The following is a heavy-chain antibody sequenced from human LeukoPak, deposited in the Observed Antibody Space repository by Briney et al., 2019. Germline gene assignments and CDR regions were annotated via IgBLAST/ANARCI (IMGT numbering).Heavy chain of an antibody. CDR3: ATFPKSDYDFWSGHFDY. CDR2: IYYSGST. Sequence: SETLSLTCTVSGGSISSSSCYWGWIRQPPGKGLEWIGSIYYSGSTYYNPSLKSRVTISVDTSKNQFSLKLSSVTAADTAVYYCATFPKSDYDFWSGHFDYWGQGALVTVSS. J-gene: IGHJ4*02. V-gene: IGHV4-39*01. CDR1: GGSISSSSCY. D-gene: IGHD3-3*01.